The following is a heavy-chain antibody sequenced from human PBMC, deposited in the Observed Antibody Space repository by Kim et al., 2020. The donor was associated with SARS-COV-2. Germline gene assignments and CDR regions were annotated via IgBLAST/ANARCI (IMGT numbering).Heavy chain of an antibody. CDR2: INPSAGST. J-gene: IGHJ4*02. V-gene: IGHV1-46*01. CDR1: GYTFTSYY. CDR3: ARDSGSYLRPGLLDY. D-gene: IGHD1-26*01. Sequence: ASVKVSCKASGYTFTSYYMHWVRQAPGQGLEWMGIINPSAGSTNYAQKFQGRVTMTRDTSTSTVYMELSSLRSEDTAVYYCARDSGSYLRPGLLDYWGQGTLVTVSS.